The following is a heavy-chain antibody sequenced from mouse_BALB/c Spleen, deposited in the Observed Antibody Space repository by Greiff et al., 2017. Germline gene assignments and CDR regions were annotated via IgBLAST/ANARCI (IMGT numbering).Heavy chain of an antibody. CDR2: IDPENGNT. Sequence: EVKLEESGAELVRPGALVKLSCKASGFNIKDYYMHWVKQRPEQGLEWIGWIDPENGNTIYDPKFQGKASITADTSSNTAYLQLSSLTSEDTAVYYCATDGYGSWFAYWGQGTLVTVSA. CDR1: GFNIKDYY. V-gene: IGHV14-1*02. D-gene: IGHD2-2*01. CDR3: ATDGYGSWFAY. J-gene: IGHJ3*01.